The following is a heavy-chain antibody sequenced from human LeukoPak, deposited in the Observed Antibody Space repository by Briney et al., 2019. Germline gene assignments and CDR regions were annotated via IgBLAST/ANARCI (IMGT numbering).Heavy chain of an antibody. Sequence: SETLSLTCAVSGGSISSSNWWSWVRQPPGKGLEWIGEIYHSGSTNYNPSLKSRVTISVDRSKNQFSLKLSSVTAADTAVYYCARVRFLEWLSSSAFDYWGQGTLVTVSS. CDR1: GGSISSSNW. CDR3: ARVRFLEWLSSSAFDY. J-gene: IGHJ4*02. D-gene: IGHD3-3*01. CDR2: IYHSGST. V-gene: IGHV4-4*02.